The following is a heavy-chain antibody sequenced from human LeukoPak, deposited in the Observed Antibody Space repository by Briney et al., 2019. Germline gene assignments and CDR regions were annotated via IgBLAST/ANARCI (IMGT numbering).Heavy chain of an antibody. CDR3: ARLKLRSSSLWFDP. Sequence: PSETLSLTCTVSGGSISSSSYYWGWIRQPPGKGLEWIGSIYYSGSTYYNPSLKSRVTISVDTSKNQFSLTVSSVTAADTAAYYCARLKLRSSSLWFDPWGQGTLVTVSS. CDR2: IYYSGST. V-gene: IGHV4-39*01. D-gene: IGHD6-13*01. CDR1: GGSISSSSYY. J-gene: IGHJ5*02.